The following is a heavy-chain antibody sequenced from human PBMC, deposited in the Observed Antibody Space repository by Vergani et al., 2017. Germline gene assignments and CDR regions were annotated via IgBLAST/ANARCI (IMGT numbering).Heavy chain of an antibody. CDR2: ISGSGGTT. CDR1: GFTFSSYA. J-gene: IGHJ4*02. Sequence: EVQLLESGGGLVQPGGSLRLSCAASGFTFSSYAMSWVRRAPGKGLEWVSAISGSGGTTYYADSVTGRFTISSDNSKNTLYLQMNSLRAEYTAVYYCAKTAWIQLWFGLDYWGQGTLVTVSS. V-gene: IGHV3-23*01. D-gene: IGHD5-18*01. CDR3: AKTAWIQLWFGLDY.